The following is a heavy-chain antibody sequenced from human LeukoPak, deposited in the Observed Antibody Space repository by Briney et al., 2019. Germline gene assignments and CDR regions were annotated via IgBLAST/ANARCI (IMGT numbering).Heavy chain of an antibody. D-gene: IGHD3-16*01. Sequence: PGGSLRLSCAASGFTFSDYYMSWFRQAPGKGLEWLSFISSTGRTIMYADSVRGRFTISRDNARNSLYLQLNRLRVEDTAVYYCASAVMISESYWGLGTLLTVSS. CDR1: GFTFSDYY. V-gene: IGHV3-11*04. CDR3: ASAVMISESY. J-gene: IGHJ4*02. CDR2: ISSTGRTI.